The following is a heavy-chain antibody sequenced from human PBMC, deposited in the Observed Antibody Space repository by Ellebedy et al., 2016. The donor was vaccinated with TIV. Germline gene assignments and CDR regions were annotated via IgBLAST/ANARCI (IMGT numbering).Heavy chain of an antibody. J-gene: IGHJ5*02. D-gene: IGHD6-13*01. Sequence: GGSLRPSCSVSGFTFSSYAMHWVRQAPGKGLQYVSAISSNGVTTDYADSVKGRFTVSRDNSKNTLYLQMSSLRPEDTAVYYCVKAWHSSSWYSNWFDPWGQGTLVTVSS. CDR3: VKAWHSSSWYSNWFDP. CDR1: GFTFSSYA. CDR2: ISSNGVTT. V-gene: IGHV3-64D*09.